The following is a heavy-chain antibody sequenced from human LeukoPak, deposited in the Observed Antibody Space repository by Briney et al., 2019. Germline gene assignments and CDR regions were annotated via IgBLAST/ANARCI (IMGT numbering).Heavy chain of an antibody. V-gene: IGHV4-39*01. CDR2: IYYSGST. J-gene: IGHJ5*02. CDR3: ASRRKNTWSAP. CDR1: GGSISSSSYY. Sequence: SETLSLTCTVSGGSISSSSYYWGWIRQPPGKGLEWIGSIYYSGSTYYNPSLKSRVTISVDTSKNQFSLKLSSLTAADTAVYYGASRRKNTWSAPGAQGTVVTV.